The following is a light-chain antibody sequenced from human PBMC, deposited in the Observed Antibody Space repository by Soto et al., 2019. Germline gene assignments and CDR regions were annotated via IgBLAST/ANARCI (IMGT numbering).Light chain of an antibody. J-gene: IGKJ4*01. V-gene: IGKV1-9*01. CDR2: AAS. Sequence: IQLTQSPSSLSASIGDRVTITCRAGQGISTFLAWYQQTPRKAPKLLIYAASTLQSGVPSRFSGSGSGTDFTLIISSLQPEDFATYYCQQLHSYPLTFGGGTKVEIK. CDR1: QGISTF. CDR3: QQLHSYPLT.